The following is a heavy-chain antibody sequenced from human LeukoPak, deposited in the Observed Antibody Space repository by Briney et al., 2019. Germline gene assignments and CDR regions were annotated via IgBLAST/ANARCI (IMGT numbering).Heavy chain of an antibody. CDR3: ARQGVPAAISYFQH. CDR2: IIPIFGTA. V-gene: IGHV1-69*05. CDR1: GGTFSSYA. J-gene: IGHJ1*01. Sequence: GSSVKVSCKASGGTFSSYAISWVRQAPGQGLEWMGGIIPIFGTANYAQKFQGRVTITTDESTSTAYMELSSLRSEDTAVYYCARQGVPAAISYFQHWGQGTLVTVSS. D-gene: IGHD2-2*02.